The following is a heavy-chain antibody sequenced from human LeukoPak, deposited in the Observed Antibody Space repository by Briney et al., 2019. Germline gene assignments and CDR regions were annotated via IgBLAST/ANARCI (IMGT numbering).Heavy chain of an antibody. CDR1: GGSISSYY. CDR3: ARRSYAHYDSSGYYSPYYFDY. Sequence: SETLSLTSTVSGGSISSYYWSWIRQPPGKGLEWIGYIYYSGSTNYNPSLKSRVTISVDTSKNQFSLKLSSVTAADTAVYYCARRSYAHYDSSGYYSPYYFDYWGQGTLVTVSS. CDR2: IYYSGST. J-gene: IGHJ4*02. D-gene: IGHD3-22*01. V-gene: IGHV4-59*08.